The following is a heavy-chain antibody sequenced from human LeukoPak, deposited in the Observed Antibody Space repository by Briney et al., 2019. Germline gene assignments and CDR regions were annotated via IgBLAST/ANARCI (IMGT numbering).Heavy chain of an antibody. CDR2: ISRHNGNT. CDR3: ARESSGWNDAFDI. CDR1: GYTFTSYG. V-gene: IGHV1-18*01. J-gene: IGHJ3*02. Sequence: ASVKVSCKASGYTFTSYGISWVRQAPGQGLEWMGWISRHNGNTNYAQKLQGRVTMTTDTSTSTAYMEVRSLRSDDTAVYYCARESSGWNDAFDIWGQGTMVTVSS. D-gene: IGHD6-19*01.